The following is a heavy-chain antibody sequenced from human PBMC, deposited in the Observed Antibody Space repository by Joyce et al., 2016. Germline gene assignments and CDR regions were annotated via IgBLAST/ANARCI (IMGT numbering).Heavy chain of an antibody. Sequence: ELQLVESGGGLVQPGGSLTLSCAASGYPFSDHYMDWVRQAPGNVLEWVARIKNRNQKYVTEYAASVKGRFTISRDDSKGSLYLQMISLKPEDTAVFYCARAAYGHGLDVWGQGTTVIVSS. CDR3: ARAAYGHGLDV. J-gene: IGHJ6*02. V-gene: IGHV3-72*01. D-gene: IGHD4-17*01. CDR2: IKNRNQKYVT. CDR1: GYPFSDHY.